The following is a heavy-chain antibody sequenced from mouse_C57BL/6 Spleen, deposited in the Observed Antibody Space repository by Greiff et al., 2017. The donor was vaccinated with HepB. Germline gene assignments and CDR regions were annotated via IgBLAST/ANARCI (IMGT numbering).Heavy chain of an antibody. V-gene: IGHV1-55*01. D-gene: IGHD2-1*01. CDR1: GYTFTSYW. Sequence: QVQLQQPGAELVKPGASVKMSCKASGYTFTSYWITWVKQRPGQGLEWIGDIYPGSGSTNYNEKFKGKATLTADKSSSTAYMELRSLTSEDSAVYFCARDGRGNSYFDYWGQGTTLTVSS. CDR2: IYPGSGST. J-gene: IGHJ2*01. CDR3: ARDGRGNSYFDY.